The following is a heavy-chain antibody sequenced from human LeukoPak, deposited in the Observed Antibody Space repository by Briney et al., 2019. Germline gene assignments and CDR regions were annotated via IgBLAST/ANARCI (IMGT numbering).Heavy chain of an antibody. Sequence: PSETLSLTCAVYGGSFGGYYWSWIRQPPGKGLEWIGEINHSGSTNYNPSLKSRVTISVDTSKNQFSLKLSSVTAADTAVYYCARRAYYYDSSGYYNYWGQGTLVTVSS. CDR1: GGSFGGYY. CDR2: INHSGST. V-gene: IGHV4-34*01. CDR3: ARRAYYYDSSGYYNY. J-gene: IGHJ4*02. D-gene: IGHD3-22*01.